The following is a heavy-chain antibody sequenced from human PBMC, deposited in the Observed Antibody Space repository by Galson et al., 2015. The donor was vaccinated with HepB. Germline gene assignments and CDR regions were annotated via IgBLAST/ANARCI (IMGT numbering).Heavy chain of an antibody. CDR2: MNPNSGNT. J-gene: IGHJ2*01. V-gene: IGHV1-8*01. CDR3: ARGNDYGYQGWYFDL. CDR1: GYTFTSYD. D-gene: IGHD4-17*01. Sequence: SVKVSCKASGYTFTSYDINWVRQAAGQGLEWMGWMNPNSGNTGYAQKFQGRVTMTRNTSISTAYMELSSPRSEDTAVYYCARGNDYGYQGWYFDLWGRGTLVTVSS.